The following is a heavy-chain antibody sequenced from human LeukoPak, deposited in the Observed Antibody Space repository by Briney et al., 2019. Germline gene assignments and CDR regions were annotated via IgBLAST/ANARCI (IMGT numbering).Heavy chain of an antibody. V-gene: IGHV4-34*01. D-gene: IGHD6-19*01. CDR2: INHSGST. CDR1: GGSFSGYY. J-gene: IGHJ4*02. Sequence: PSETLSLTCAVYGGSFSGYYWSWIRQPPGKWLEWIGEINHSGSTNYNPSLKSRVTISVDTSKNQFSLKLSSVTAADTAVYYCARAVTVARSSDYWGQGTLVTVSS. CDR3: ARAVTVARSSDY.